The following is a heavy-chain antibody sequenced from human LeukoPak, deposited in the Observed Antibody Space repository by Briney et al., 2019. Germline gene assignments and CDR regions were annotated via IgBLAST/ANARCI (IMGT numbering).Heavy chain of an antibody. CDR3: AREGAGDDDDFWSGYAY. D-gene: IGHD3-3*01. CDR2: IYTSGST. V-gene: IGHV4-61*02. Sequence: PSQTLSLTCTVSGGSISSTPYYWNWIRQPAGKGLEWIGRIYTSGSTDYNPSLKSRVTISVDTSKNQFSLNLSSVTAADTAVYYCAREGAGDDDDFWSGYAYWGQGTLVTVSS. CDR1: GGSISSTPYY. J-gene: IGHJ4*02.